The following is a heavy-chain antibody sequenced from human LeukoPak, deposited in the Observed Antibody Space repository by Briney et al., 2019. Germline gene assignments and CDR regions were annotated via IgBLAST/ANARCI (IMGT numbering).Heavy chain of an antibody. V-gene: IGHV3-74*01. CDR1: GFTFSNYW. J-gene: IGHJ4*02. Sequence: GGSLRLSCAGSGFTFSNYWMHWVRQAPGKGLVWVSRITNDATFTTYAESVKGRFTISRDNTKNTLYLQMNSLRAEDTAVYYCASPEAPAYCGGDCSSQFDYWGQGTLVTVSS. D-gene: IGHD2-21*02. CDR2: ITNDATFT. CDR3: ASPEAPAYCGGDCSSQFDY.